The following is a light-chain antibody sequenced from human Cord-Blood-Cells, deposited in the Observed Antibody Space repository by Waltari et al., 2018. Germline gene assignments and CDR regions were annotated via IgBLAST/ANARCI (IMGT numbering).Light chain of an antibody. Sequence: QSVLTQPTSVSGAPGQRVTIPCTGSSSNNGAGYDVHWYQQLPGPAPKLLIYGNSNRPSGVPDRFSGSKSGTSASLAITGLQAEDEADYYCQSYDSSLSGVVFGGGTKLTVL. CDR2: GNS. V-gene: IGLV1-40*01. CDR1: SSNNGAGYD. CDR3: QSYDSSLSGVV. J-gene: IGLJ2*01.